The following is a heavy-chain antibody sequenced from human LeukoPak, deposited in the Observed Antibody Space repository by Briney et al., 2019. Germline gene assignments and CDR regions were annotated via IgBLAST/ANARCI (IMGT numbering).Heavy chain of an antibody. J-gene: IGHJ4*02. CDR2: INPNSGGT. V-gene: IGHV1-2*02. CDR3: ARGPQKAYDFVSGSYRYHFDY. Sequence: ASVKVSCKASGYTFSAYYIHWVRQAPGQGLEWMGWINPNSGGTKYAQKFQGRVTLTRDTSVTTAYMELSWLRSDDTAVYFCARGPQKAYDFVSGSYRYHFDYWGQGTLVTVSS. D-gene: IGHD3-16*02. CDR1: GYTFSAYY.